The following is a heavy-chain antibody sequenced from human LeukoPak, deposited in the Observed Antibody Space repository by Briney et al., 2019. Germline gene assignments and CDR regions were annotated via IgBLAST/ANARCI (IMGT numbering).Heavy chain of an antibody. CDR1: GFTFSSYS. Sequence: GGSLRLSCAASGFTFSSYSMNWVRQAPGEGLEWVSSISSSSSYIYYADSVKGRFTISRDNAKNSLYLQMNSLRAEDTAVYYCAREGWYSSSWYSIDFGMDVWGQGTTVTVSS. CDR2: ISSSSSYI. CDR3: AREGWYSSSWYSIDFGMDV. J-gene: IGHJ6*02. D-gene: IGHD6-13*01. V-gene: IGHV3-21*01.